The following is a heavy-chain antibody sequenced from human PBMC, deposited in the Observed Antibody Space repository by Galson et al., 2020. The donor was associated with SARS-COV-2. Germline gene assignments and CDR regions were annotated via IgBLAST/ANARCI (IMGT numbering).Heavy chain of an antibody. J-gene: IGHJ5*02. Sequence: GESLKILCAASGFTFSTYGMHWVRQAPGKGLEWVAFIQFDGINKYYADSVKGRFTISRDNSKNTLYLQMNSLRAEDTAVYYCARQPDYINPNWFDPWGQGTLLTVSS. CDR2: IQFDGINK. CDR1: GFTFSTYG. D-gene: IGHD4-4*01. CDR3: ARQPDYINPNWFDP. V-gene: IGHV3-30*02.